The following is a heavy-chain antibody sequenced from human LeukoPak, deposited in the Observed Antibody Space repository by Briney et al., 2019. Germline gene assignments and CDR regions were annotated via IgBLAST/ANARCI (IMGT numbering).Heavy chain of an antibody. D-gene: IGHD6-19*01. CDR3: ARDGSSGWYDGYFDY. Sequence: PGGSLRLSCAASGFTVSSNYMSWVRQAPGKGLEWVSVIYSGGSTYYADSVKGRFTMSRDNAKNTLNLQMNSLRAEDTAVYYCARDGSSGWYDGYFDYWGQGTLVTVSS. V-gene: IGHV3-66*01. CDR2: IYSGGST. J-gene: IGHJ4*02. CDR1: GFTVSSNY.